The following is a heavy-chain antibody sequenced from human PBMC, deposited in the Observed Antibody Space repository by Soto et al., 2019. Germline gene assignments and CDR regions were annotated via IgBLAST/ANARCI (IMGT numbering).Heavy chain of an antibody. Sequence: KTSETLSLTCTVSGGSISSGGYYWSWIRQHPGKGLEWIGYIYYSGSTYYNPSLKSRVTISVDTSKNQFSLKLSSVTAADTAVYYCARVLLWFGELPYGMDVWGQGTTVTVS. CDR3: ARVLLWFGELPYGMDV. V-gene: IGHV4-31*03. D-gene: IGHD3-10*01. CDR2: IYYSGST. J-gene: IGHJ6*02. CDR1: GGSISSGGYY.